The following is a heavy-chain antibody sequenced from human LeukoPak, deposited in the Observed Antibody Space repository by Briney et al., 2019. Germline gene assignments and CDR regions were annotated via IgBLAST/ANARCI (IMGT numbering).Heavy chain of an antibody. Sequence: ASVKVSCKASGYTFTSYDINWVRQATGQGLEWMGWMNPNSGNTGYAQKFQGRVTMTRNTSISTAYMELSSLRSEDTAVYYCATWGRYCSSTSCFYYFDYWGQGTLVTVSS. CDR1: GYTFTSYD. J-gene: IGHJ4*02. V-gene: IGHV1-8*01. D-gene: IGHD2-2*01. CDR2: MNPNSGNT. CDR3: ATWGRYCSSTSCFYYFDY.